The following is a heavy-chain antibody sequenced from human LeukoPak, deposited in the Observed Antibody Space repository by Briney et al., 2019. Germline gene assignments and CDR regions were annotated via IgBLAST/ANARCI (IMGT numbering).Heavy chain of an antibody. J-gene: IGHJ4*02. CDR1: GGSNRNYY. CDR3: ASRAYYDSSGLDY. Sequence: SETLSLPCSVSGGSNRNYYWTWIRQPPGKGLEWIGHVSNSGSTKYNPSLKSRVTISIDTSKKHFSLKLSSVTAADTAVYYCASRAYYDSSGLDYWGQGSLVTVSS. D-gene: IGHD3-22*01. V-gene: IGHV4-59*08. CDR2: VSNSGST.